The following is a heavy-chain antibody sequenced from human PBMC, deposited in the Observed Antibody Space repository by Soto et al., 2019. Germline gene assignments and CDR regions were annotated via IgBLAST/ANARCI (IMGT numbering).Heavy chain of an antibody. D-gene: IGHD6-13*01. CDR3: ARGLVAAAGPDY. J-gene: IGHJ4*02. Sequence: ASVKVSGKASGYTFTSYDINWVRQATGQGLEWMGWMNPNSGNTGYAQKFQGRVTMTRNTSISTAYMELSSLRSEDTAVYYCARGLVAAAGPDYWGQGTLVTVSS. CDR2: MNPNSGNT. CDR1: GYTFTSYD. V-gene: IGHV1-8*01.